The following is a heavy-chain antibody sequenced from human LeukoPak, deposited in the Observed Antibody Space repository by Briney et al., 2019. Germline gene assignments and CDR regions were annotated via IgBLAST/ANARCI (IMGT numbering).Heavy chain of an antibody. V-gene: IGHV4-59*01. CDR1: GGSISSYY. J-gene: IGHJ4*02. Sequence: SETPSLTCTVSGGSISSYYWSWIRQPPGKGLEWIGYIYYSGSTNYNPSLKSRVTISVDTSKNQFSLKLSSVTAADTAVYYCASFYYDYYYFDYWGQGTLVTVSS. CDR2: IYYSGST. D-gene: IGHD3-22*01. CDR3: ASFYYDYYYFDY.